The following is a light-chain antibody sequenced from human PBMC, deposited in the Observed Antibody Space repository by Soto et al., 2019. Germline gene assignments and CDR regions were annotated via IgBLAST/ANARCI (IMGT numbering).Light chain of an antibody. CDR3: SSYTSSSTLEV. Sequence: QSALNQPASVSGSPGQSITISCTGTSSDVGGYNYVSWYQQHPGKAPKLMIYEVSNRPSGVSNRFSGSKSGNTASLTISGLQAEDEADYYCSSYTSSSTLEVFGTGTKLTVL. V-gene: IGLV2-14*01. CDR2: EVS. J-gene: IGLJ1*01. CDR1: SSDVGGYNY.